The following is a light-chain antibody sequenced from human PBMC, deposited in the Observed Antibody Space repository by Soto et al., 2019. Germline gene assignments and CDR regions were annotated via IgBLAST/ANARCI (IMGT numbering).Light chain of an antibody. CDR3: QSYDSSLSGSRV. J-gene: IGLJ3*02. Sequence: QSVLTQPPSVSGAPGQRVTISCTGSRSNIGAHYDVHWYQQLPGTAPKLLIYGNSNRPSGVPDRFSGSKSGTSASLAITGLQAEDEADYYCQSYDSSLSGSRVFGGGTKVTVL. CDR2: GNS. V-gene: IGLV1-40*01. CDR1: RSNIGAHYD.